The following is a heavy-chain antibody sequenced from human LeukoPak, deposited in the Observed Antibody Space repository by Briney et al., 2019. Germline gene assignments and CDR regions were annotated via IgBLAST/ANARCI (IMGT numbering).Heavy chain of an antibody. Sequence: GGSLRLSCAASGFTFSNFWMSWVRQAPGKGLEWVANIKEDGGAKYYVDSVKGRFTISRDNAENSLYLQMNSLRAEDTAMYYCARGPGGGFWGQGTLVTVSS. CDR1: GFTFSNFW. J-gene: IGHJ4*02. D-gene: IGHD3-16*01. CDR3: ARGPGGGF. CDR2: IKEDGGAK. V-gene: IGHV3-7*01.